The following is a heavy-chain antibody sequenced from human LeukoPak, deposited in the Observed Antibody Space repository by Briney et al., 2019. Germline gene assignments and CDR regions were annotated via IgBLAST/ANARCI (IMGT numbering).Heavy chain of an antibody. CDR3: AKGGTNWNYVGYYYYYMDV. Sequence: GGSLRLSCAASGFTFSSYGMHWVRQAPGKGLEWVAVISYDGSNKYYADSVKGRFTISRDNSKNTLYLQMNSLRAEDTAVYYCAKGGTNWNYVGYYYYYMDVWGKGTTVTVSS. J-gene: IGHJ6*03. D-gene: IGHD1-7*01. CDR2: ISYDGSNK. CDR1: GFTFSSYG. V-gene: IGHV3-30*18.